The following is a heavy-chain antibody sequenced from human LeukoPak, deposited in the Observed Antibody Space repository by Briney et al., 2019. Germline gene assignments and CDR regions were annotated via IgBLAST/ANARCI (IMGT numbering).Heavy chain of an antibody. V-gene: IGHV1-2*02. Sequence: ASVKVSFKSSGYTFTDYYVHWVRQAPGQGLEWMGWINPNSGGTNYAQKFQGRVTMTRDTSISTAYMELSRLRSGDTAVYYCARVVVAATFENAFDIWGQGTMVTVSS. CDR2: INPNSGGT. CDR3: ARVVVAATFENAFDI. CDR1: GYTFTDYY. J-gene: IGHJ3*02. D-gene: IGHD6-19*01.